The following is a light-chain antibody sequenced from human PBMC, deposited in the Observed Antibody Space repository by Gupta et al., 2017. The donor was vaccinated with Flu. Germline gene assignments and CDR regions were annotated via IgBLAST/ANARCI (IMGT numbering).Light chain of an antibody. CDR1: SSNIGGNY. CDR3: AAWADRLSGQV. J-gene: IGLJ3*02. V-gene: IGLV1-47*01. Sequence: QSVLTQPPSASGTPGRRVTISCSGSSSNIGGNYVYWYQQLPGTAPKLLIYRKNQRPSGVTDRCSGSKSGTSASLAIPGLRSEDEADYYWAAWADRLSGQVFGGGTKLTVL. CDR2: RKN.